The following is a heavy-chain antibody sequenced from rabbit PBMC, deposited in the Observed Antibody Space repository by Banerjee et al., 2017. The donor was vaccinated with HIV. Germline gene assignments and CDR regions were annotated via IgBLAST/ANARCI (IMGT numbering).Heavy chain of an antibody. V-gene: IGHV1S40*01. D-gene: IGHD6-1*01. CDR3: ARTYGYVGCRYVLQL. CDR1: GLSVSSAY. J-gene: IGHJ3*01. CDR2: IYTGSSGST. Sequence: QSLEESGGDLVKPGASLTLTCTASGLSVSSAYMCWVRQAPGKGLEWIACIYTGSSGSTWYASWAKGRFTISKTSSTTVTLQMTSLTAADTATYFCARTYGYVGCRYVLQLWGQGTLVTVS.